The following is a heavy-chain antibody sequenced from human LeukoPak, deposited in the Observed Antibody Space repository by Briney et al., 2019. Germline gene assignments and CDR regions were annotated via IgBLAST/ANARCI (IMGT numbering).Heavy chain of an antibody. CDR3: ARDMVRAVKGAFDI. V-gene: IGHV3-23*01. J-gene: IGHJ3*02. CDR2: ISGSGGST. CDR1: GFTFSSYG. D-gene: IGHD3-10*01. Sequence: GGSLRLSCAASGFTFSSYGMSWVRQAPGKGLEWVSAISGSGGSTYYADSVKGRFTISRDNSKNSLYLQMNSLRAEDTAVYYCARDMVRAVKGAFDIWGQGTMVTVSS.